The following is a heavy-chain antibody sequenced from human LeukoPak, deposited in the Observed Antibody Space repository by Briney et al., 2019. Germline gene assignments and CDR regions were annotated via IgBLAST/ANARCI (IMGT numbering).Heavy chain of an antibody. V-gene: IGHV3-53*01. D-gene: IGHD3-3*02. CDR2: IYSDGST. Sequence: PGGSLRLSCAASGFTVSSTYMSWVRQAPGKGLEWVSLIYSDGSTFYADSVKGRFTISRDNSKNTLYLQMSSLGAEDTAVYYCARDSSSFPNYFDYWGQGTLVTVSS. CDR3: ARDSSSFPNYFDY. CDR1: GFTVSSTY. J-gene: IGHJ4*02.